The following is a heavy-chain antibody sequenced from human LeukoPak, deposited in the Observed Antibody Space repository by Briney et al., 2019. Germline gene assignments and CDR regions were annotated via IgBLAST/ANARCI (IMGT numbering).Heavy chain of an antibody. Sequence: GGSLRLSCAASGFTFNNYAMSWVRQAPGKGLEWVSTISVSGGSTYYADSVKGRFTISRDNSKNTLYLQMDSLRAEDTAIYYCAKDYYDFWSGYYWGLDYWGQGTLVTVSS. CDR2: ISVSGGST. CDR3: AKDYYDFWSGYYWGLDY. V-gene: IGHV3-23*01. J-gene: IGHJ4*02. CDR1: GFTFNNYA. D-gene: IGHD3-3*01.